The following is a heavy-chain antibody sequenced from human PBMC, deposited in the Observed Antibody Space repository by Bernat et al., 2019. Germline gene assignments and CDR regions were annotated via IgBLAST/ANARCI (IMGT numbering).Heavy chain of an antibody. CDR3: ARDPYHGAIDL. CDR1: GFTFSSYY. J-gene: IGHJ5*02. D-gene: IGHD3-16*01. CDR2: INQDGSGK. Sequence: EVQLVESGGGLVQPGGSLRLSCAASGFTFSSYYMSWVRQTPGKGLEWVANINQDGSGKYYVDSVRGRFTISSDNAKTSSSLQMNSLGAEDTALYYCARDPYHGAIDLGGQGTLIIVSS. V-gene: IGHV3-7*04.